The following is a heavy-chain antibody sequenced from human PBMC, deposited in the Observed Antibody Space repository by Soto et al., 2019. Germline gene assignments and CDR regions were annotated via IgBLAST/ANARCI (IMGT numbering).Heavy chain of an antibody. V-gene: IGHV1-18*04. Sequence: ASVKVSCKASGYTFTSYGISWVRQAPGQGLERMGWISAYNGNTNYAQKLQGRVTMTTDTSTSTAYMELRSLRSDDTAVYYCARDLWQLGRYYYYYGMDVWGQGTTVTVSS. CDR3: ARDLWQLGRYYYYYGMDV. D-gene: IGHD6-6*01. J-gene: IGHJ6*02. CDR1: GYTFTSYG. CDR2: ISAYNGNT.